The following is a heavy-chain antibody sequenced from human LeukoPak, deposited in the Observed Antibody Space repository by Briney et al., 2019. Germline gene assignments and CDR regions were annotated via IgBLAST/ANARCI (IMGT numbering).Heavy chain of an antibody. CDR1: GYTFTSYY. J-gene: IGHJ6*02. CDR2: INPSGGST. D-gene: IGHD3-3*01. CDR3: ARDRRPSGALRFLEWLSRFYYYGMDV. V-gene: IGHV1-46*01. Sequence: ASVKVSCKASGYTFTSYYMHWVRQAPGQGLEWMGIINPSGGSTSYAQKFQGRVTMTRDTSTSTVYMELSSLRSEDTAVYYCARDRRPSGALRFLEWLSRFYYYGMDVWGQGTTVTVSS.